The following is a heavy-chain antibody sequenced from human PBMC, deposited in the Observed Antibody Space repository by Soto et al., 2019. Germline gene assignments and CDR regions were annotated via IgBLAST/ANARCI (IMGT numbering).Heavy chain of an antibody. CDR2: IYTSGST. J-gene: IGHJ5*02. D-gene: IGHD1-26*01. CDR3: ARDGGGSYLLGWFDP. V-gene: IGHV4-4*07. CDR1: CGSIISYY. Sequence: PSETLSLTCTFSCGSIISYYWSWIRQPAGKGLEWIGRIYTSGSTNYNPSLKSRVTMSVDTSKNQFSLKLSSVTAADTAVYYCARDGGGSYLLGWFDPWGQGTLVTVSS.